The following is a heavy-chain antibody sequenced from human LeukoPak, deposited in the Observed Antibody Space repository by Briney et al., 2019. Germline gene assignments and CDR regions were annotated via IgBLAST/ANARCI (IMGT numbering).Heavy chain of an antibody. CDR2: ISAYNGNT. J-gene: IGHJ4*02. Sequence: GVSVKVPCKATGYTFTSYGISWVRQAPGQGLEWMGWISAYNGNTNYAQKLQGRVTMTTDTSTSTAYMELRSLRFDDTAVYYCARVGDYDILTGPCDYWGQGTLVTVSS. D-gene: IGHD3-9*01. CDR1: GYTFTSYG. V-gene: IGHV1-18*01. CDR3: ARVGDYDILTGPCDY.